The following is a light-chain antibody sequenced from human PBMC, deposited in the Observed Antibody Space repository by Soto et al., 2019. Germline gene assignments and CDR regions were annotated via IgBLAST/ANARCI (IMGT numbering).Light chain of an antibody. Sequence: EIVLTQFPGTLSLSPGERATLSCRASQSVSSSYLAWYQQKPGQAPRLLIYGASTRATGIPARFSGSGSGTEFTLTISSLQSEDFAVYYCQQYNNWPLTFGQGTKVDIK. CDR2: GAS. CDR3: QQYNNWPLT. V-gene: IGKV3-15*01. CDR1: QSVSSSY. J-gene: IGKJ1*01.